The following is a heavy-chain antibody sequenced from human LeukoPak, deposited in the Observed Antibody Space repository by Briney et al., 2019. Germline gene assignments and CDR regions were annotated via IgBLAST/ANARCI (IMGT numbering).Heavy chain of an antibody. CDR3: AKEILGGFNPGAY. V-gene: IGHV4-4*02. Sequence: SETLSLTCTVSLDSTTSNFWSWVRQPPGKGLEWIGEIHRSGSPNYNPSLQSRVTISIDRSRNQIALELSSVTAADTAVYYCAKEILGGFNPGAYWGQGTLVTVSS. CDR1: LDSTTSNF. CDR2: IHRSGSP. D-gene: IGHD1-14*01. J-gene: IGHJ4*02.